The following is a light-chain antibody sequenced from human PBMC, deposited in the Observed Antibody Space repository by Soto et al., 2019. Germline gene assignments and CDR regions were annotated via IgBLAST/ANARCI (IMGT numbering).Light chain of an antibody. CDR3: QQSYGPPFT. Sequence: DIQMSQSPSSVSASVGDRVTITCRASQSIATYLNWYQQKPGKAPVLLIYTASNLKSGVPSRFSGSGSGTDFTLHISGLQPEDFATYYCQQSYGPPFTFGGGAKVEIK. CDR1: QSIATY. J-gene: IGKJ4*01. CDR2: TAS. V-gene: IGKV1-39*01.